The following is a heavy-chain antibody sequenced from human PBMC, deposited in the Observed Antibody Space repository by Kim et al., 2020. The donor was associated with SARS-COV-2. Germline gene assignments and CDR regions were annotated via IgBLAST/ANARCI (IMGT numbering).Heavy chain of an antibody. CDR2: IIPILGIA. D-gene: IGHD2-21*02. CDR1: GGTFSSYT. V-gene: IGHV1-69*04. CDR3: AREGGVVTAIRRRRRDYGMDV. Sequence: SVKVSCKASGGTFSSYTISWVRQAPGQGLEWMGRIIPILGIANYAQKFQGRVTITADKSTSTAYMELSSLRSEDTAVYYCAREGGVVTAIRRRRRDYGMDVWGQGTTVTVSS. J-gene: IGHJ6*02.